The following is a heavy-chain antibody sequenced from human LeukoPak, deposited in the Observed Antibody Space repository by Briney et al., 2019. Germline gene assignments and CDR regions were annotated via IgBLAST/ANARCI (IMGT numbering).Heavy chain of an antibody. Sequence: KSSETLSLTCTVSGGSISSYYWSWIRQPPGKGLEWIGYIYYSESTNYNPSLKSRVTISVDTSKNQFSLKLSSVTAADTAVYYCARRSSSWTPFDYWGQGTLVTVSS. D-gene: IGHD6-13*01. CDR3: ARRSSSWTPFDY. CDR1: GGSISSYY. J-gene: IGHJ4*02. CDR2: IYYSEST. V-gene: IGHV4-59*08.